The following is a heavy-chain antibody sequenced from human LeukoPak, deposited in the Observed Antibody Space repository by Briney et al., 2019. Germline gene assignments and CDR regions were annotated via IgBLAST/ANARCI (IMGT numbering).Heavy chain of an antibody. D-gene: IGHD3-22*01. V-gene: IGHV4-38-2*01. CDR1: GYSITSGYY. CDR2: IIHSGSI. Sequence: SETLSLTCAVSGYSITSGYYWGWIRQSPGRGLEWIATIIHSGSIYYNPSLKSRVTLSVDTSKNQFTLKLNSVTAADTAVYYCARMGVSYYYDSSTYYPAAFDVWGQGTMVSVSS. CDR3: ARMGVSYYYDSSTYYPAAFDV. J-gene: IGHJ3*01.